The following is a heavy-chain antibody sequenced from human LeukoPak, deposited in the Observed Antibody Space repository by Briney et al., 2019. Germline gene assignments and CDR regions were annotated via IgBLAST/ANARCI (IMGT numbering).Heavy chain of an antibody. CDR1: GFTFSSYS. J-gene: IGHJ3*02. Sequence: GGSLRLSCAASGFTFSSYSMNWVRQAPGKGLEWVSSISSSSSYIYYADSVKGRFTISRDNAKNSLYLQMNSLRAEDTAVYYCARAKLGGGAFDIWGQGTMVTVSS. V-gene: IGHV3-21*01. D-gene: IGHD1-7*01. CDR2: ISSSSSYI. CDR3: ARAKLGGGAFDI.